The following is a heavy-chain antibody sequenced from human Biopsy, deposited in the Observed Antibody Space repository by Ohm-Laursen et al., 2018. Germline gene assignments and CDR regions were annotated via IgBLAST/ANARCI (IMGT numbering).Heavy chain of an antibody. J-gene: IGHJ4*02. CDR3: ARNTGWYGDLYYFDY. D-gene: IGHD6-19*01. CDR2: INPSGSTT. Sequence: ASVKVSCKASGYSFSSYYMHWVRQAPGQGLEWMGMINPSGSTTSYPQIFQGRVTMTRDTSKSTVYMELSSLRSADTAVYFCARNTGWYGDLYYFDYWGQGTLVTVSS. V-gene: IGHV1-46*01. CDR1: GYSFSSYY.